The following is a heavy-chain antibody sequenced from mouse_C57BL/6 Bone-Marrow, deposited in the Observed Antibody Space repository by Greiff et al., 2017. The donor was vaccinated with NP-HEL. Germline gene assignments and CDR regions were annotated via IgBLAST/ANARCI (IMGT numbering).Heavy chain of an antibody. J-gene: IGHJ4*01. D-gene: IGHD4-1*01. Sequence: EVMLVESGGGLVQPGGSRKLSCAASGFTFSDYYMYWVRQTPEKRLEWVAYISNGGGSTYYPDTVKGRFTISRDNAKNTLYLQMSRLKSEDTAMYYCASPYLGYAMDYWGQGTSVTVSS. CDR3: ASPYLGYAMDY. CDR1: GFTFSDYY. V-gene: IGHV5-12*01. CDR2: ISNGGGST.